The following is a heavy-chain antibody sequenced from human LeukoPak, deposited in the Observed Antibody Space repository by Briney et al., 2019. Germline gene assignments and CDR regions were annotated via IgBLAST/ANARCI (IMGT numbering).Heavy chain of an antibody. J-gene: IGHJ3*02. D-gene: IGHD2-2*01. Sequence: GESLKISRKGPGYSFTNFWIGWVRQMPGKGLEWMGIIYPGDSDTRYSPSFQGQVTISADKSIGTAYLQWSSLKASDTAMYYCARRSSTWAFDIWGQGTMVTVSS. CDR3: ARRSSTWAFDI. CDR2: IYPGDSDT. V-gene: IGHV5-51*01. CDR1: GYSFTNFW.